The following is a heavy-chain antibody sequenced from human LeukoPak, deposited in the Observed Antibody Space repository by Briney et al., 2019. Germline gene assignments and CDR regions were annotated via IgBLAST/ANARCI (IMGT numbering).Heavy chain of an antibody. CDR3: ARDNWIQLWLRAGMDV. CDR2: ISSSSSYI. J-gene: IGHJ6*02. CDR1: GFTFSSYS. Sequence: GGSLRLSCAASGFTFSSYSMNWVRQAPGKGLEWVSSISSSSSYIYYADSVKARFTISRDNAKNSLYLQMNGLRAEDTVVYYCARDNWIQLWLRAGMDVWGQGTTVTVSS. D-gene: IGHD5-18*01. V-gene: IGHV3-21*01.